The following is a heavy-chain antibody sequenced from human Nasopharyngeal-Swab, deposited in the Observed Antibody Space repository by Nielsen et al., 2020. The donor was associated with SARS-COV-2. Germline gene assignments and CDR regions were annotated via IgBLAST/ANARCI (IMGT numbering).Heavy chain of an antibody. CDR1: GFTFSSYT. Sequence: GESLKISCAASGFTFSSYTMNWVRQAPGKGLEWVSSISSSSSYIYYTDSVKGRFTISRDNAKNSLYLQMNSLRAEDTAVYYCARFQSLAAAVRSHYYYYGMDVWGQGTTVTVSS. CDR3: ARFQSLAAAVRSHYYYYGMDV. J-gene: IGHJ6*02. CDR2: ISSSSSYI. V-gene: IGHV3-21*04. D-gene: IGHD6-13*01.